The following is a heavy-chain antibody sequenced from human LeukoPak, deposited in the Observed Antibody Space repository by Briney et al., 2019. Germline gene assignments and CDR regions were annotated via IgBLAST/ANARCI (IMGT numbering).Heavy chain of an antibody. J-gene: IGHJ3*02. D-gene: IGHD4-23*01. CDR3: ARRTTVVTNYDAFDI. CDR2: IYPGDSDT. CDR1: GYTFTDYW. Sequence: GESLKISCKGSGYTFTDYWIGWVRQMPGKGLEWMGIIYPGDSDTRYSPSFQGQVTISADKSISTAYLQWSSLKASDTAMYYCARRTTVVTNYDAFDIWGQGTMVTVSS. V-gene: IGHV5-51*01.